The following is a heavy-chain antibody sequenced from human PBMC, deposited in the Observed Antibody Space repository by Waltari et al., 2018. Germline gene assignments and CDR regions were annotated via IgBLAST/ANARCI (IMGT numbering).Heavy chain of an antibody. CDR3: TRDLPGTDKFDS. J-gene: IGHJ4*02. D-gene: IGHD1-26*01. CDR2: INIGGSPT. Sequence: EEQLVESGGGMVQPGGSLRLSCLASGFILRSYAMNWVRQAPGKGLEWVSYINIGGSPTYYADSVKGRFTISRDNAKNSLFLQMNSPRVEDTAIYYCTRDLPGTDKFDSWGQGTLVTVSS. V-gene: IGHV3-48*03. CDR1: GFILRSYA.